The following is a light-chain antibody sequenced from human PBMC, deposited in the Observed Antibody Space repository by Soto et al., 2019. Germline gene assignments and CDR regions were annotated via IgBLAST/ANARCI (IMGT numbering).Light chain of an antibody. Sequence: DIQMTQSPSTLSASVGDRVTITCRASQSISSWLAWYQQKPGKAPKLLIYDASSWESGVPSRFSGSGSGTEFTPTITSLKPNDFATNYCQHYNGPPNTFGRGTTLDIK. V-gene: IGKV1-5*01. CDR2: DAS. J-gene: IGKJ2*01. CDR3: QHYNGPPNT. CDR1: QSISSW.